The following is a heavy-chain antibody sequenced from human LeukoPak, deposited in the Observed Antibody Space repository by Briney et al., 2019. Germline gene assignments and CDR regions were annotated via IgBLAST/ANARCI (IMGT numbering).Heavy chain of an antibody. CDR2: IYYSGST. J-gene: IGHJ3*02. CDR3: ARAEGYYYDSSWAFDI. V-gene: IGHV4-59*01. CDR1: GGPISSYY. D-gene: IGHD3-22*01. Sequence: PSETLSLTCTVSGGPISSYYWSWIRQPPGKGLEWIGYIYYSGSTNYNPSLKSRVTISVDTSKNQFSLKLSSVTAADTAVYYCARAEGYYYDSSWAFDIWGQGTMVTVSS.